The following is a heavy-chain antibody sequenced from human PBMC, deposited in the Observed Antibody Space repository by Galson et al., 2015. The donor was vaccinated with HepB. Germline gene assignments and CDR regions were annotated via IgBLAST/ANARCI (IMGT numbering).Heavy chain of an antibody. CDR3: ARERKGGGKDY. J-gene: IGHJ4*02. CDR2: ISSDGSST. V-gene: IGHV3-74*01. Sequence: SLRLSCAASGFTFSSYWMHWVRHAPGNGLVWVSRISSDGSSTSYADSVKGRFTISRDNAKNTLYLQMNSLRAEDTAVYYCARERKGGGKDYWGQGTLVTVSS. D-gene: IGHD1-14*01. CDR1: GFTFSSYW.